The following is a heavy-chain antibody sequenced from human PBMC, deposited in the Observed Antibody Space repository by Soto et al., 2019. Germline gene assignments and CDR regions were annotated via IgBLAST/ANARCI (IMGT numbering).Heavy chain of an antibody. V-gene: IGHV4-30-4*01. Sequence: SETLSLTCTVSGGSISSGDYYWSWIRQPPGKGLEWIGYIYYSGSTYYNPSLKSRVTISVDPSKNQFSLKLRSVTAADTAVYYCARREYCSGTSCTPGYYYYGMDVWGQGTTVTVSS. J-gene: IGHJ6*02. D-gene: IGHD2-2*01. CDR1: GGSISSGDYY. CDR3: ARREYCSGTSCTPGYYYYGMDV. CDR2: IYYSGST.